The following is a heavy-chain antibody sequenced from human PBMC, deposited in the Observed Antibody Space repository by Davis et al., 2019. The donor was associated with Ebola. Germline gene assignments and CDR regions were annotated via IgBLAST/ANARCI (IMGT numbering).Heavy chain of an antibody. Sequence: ASVKVSCKASGGTFSSYAISWVRQAPGQRLEWMGWVHGGNGNTKYSQRFQGRVTITTDTSASTAYMELSSLRSEDTAVYYCARDGGGVVVNWFDPWGQGTLVTVSS. CDR3: ARDGGGVVVNWFDP. V-gene: IGHV1-3*01. J-gene: IGHJ5*02. CDR1: GGTFSSYA. D-gene: IGHD2-15*01. CDR2: VHGGNGNT.